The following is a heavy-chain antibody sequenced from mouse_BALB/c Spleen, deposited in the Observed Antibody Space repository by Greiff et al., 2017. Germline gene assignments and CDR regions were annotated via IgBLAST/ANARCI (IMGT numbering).Heavy chain of an antibody. CDR1: GYSITSGYY. J-gene: IGHJ4*01. V-gene: IGHV3-6*02. CDR3: ARDYDAMDY. CDR2: ISYDGSN. Sequence: VQLKESGPGLVKPSQSLSLTCSVTGYSITSGYYWNWIRQFPGNKLEWMGYISYDGSNNYNPSLKNRISITRDTSKNQFFLKLNSVTTEDTATYYCARDYDAMDYWGQGTSVTVSS.